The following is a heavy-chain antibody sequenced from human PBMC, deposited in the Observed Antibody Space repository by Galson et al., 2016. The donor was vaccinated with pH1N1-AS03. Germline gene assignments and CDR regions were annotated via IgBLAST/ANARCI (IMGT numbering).Heavy chain of an antibody. Sequence: CAISGDSVSSNIDAWNRIRQSPSGGLEWLGRTYWRSKWYNDYAVSVKSRITINPVTSKDQFSLQLNSVTPEDTAVYYCARGRYSAFDIWGQGTMVTVSS. CDR2: TYWRSKWYN. V-gene: IGHV6-1*01. D-gene: IGHD1-1*01. J-gene: IGHJ3*02. CDR3: ARGRYSAFDI. CDR1: GDSVSSNIDA.